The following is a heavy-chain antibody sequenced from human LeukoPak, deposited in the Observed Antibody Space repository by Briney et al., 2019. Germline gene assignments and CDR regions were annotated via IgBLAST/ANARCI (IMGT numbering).Heavy chain of an antibody. Sequence: ASVKVSCKASGYTFTSYGISWVRQAPGQGLEWMGWISAYNGNTNYAQKLQGRVTMTTDTSTSTAYMELRSLRSDDTAVYYCARDIEDGEWETNYGYGYWGQGTLVTVSS. CDR3: ARDIEDGEWETNYGYGY. J-gene: IGHJ4*02. CDR1: GYTFTSYG. D-gene: IGHD3-10*01. V-gene: IGHV1-18*01. CDR2: ISAYNGNT.